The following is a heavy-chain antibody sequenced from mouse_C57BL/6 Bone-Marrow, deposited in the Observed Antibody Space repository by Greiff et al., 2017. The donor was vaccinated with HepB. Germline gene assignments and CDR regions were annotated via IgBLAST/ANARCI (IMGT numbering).Heavy chain of an antibody. V-gene: IGHV1-50*01. CDR3: ASGSSYWYFDV. J-gene: IGHJ1*03. D-gene: IGHD1-1*01. CDR2: IDPSDSDT. Sequence: QVQLQQPGAELVKPGASVKLSCTASGYTFTSYWMQWVKQRPGQGLEWIGEIDPSDSDTNYNQKFKGKATLTVDTSSSTAYMQLSSLTSEDSAVYYCASGSSYWYFDVWGTGTTVTVSS. CDR1: GYTFTSYW.